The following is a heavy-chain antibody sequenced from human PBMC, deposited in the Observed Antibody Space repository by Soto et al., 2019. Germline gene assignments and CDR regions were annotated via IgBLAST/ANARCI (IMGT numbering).Heavy chain of an antibody. J-gene: IGHJ5*02. V-gene: IGHV3-33*01. D-gene: IGHD6-13*01. Sequence: QVQVVESGGGVVQSGRSLRLSCEASGFPFGSHGMHWVRQAPGKGLEWVAFIWYDGSHKDYAASVRGRFTISKDDSKNTLYLEMDNLRGEDTAIYYCARDVAATGAARWLDPCGQGTLVSVSS. CDR3: ARDVAATGAARWLDP. CDR1: GFPFGSHG. CDR2: IWYDGSHK.